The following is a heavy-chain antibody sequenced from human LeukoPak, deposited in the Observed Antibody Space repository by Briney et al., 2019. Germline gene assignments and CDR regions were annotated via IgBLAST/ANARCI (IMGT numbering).Heavy chain of an antibody. V-gene: IGHV4-39*07. CDR2: IYYSGST. J-gene: IGHJ4*02. Sequence: SETLSLTCTVSGGSISSSSYYWGWIRQPPGKGLEWTGSIYYSGSTYYNPSLKSRVTISVDTSKNQFSLKLSSVTAADTAVYYCARGNYDSSGYFDYWGQGTLVTVSS. CDR3: ARGNYDSSGYFDY. D-gene: IGHD3-22*01. CDR1: GGSISSSSYY.